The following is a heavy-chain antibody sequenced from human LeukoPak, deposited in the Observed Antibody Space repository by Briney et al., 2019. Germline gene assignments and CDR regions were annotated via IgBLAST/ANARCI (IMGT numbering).Heavy chain of an antibody. Sequence: GGSLRLSCAASGFTFDDYAMHWVRQAPGKGLEWVSLISWDGGSTYYADSVKGRFTISRDNSKNSLYLQMNSLRAEDTAVYYCARGKRGSHFDYWGQGTLVTVSS. CDR3: ARGKRGSHFDY. V-gene: IGHV3-43D*03. D-gene: IGHD3-10*01. CDR2: ISWDGGST. CDR1: GFTFDDYA. J-gene: IGHJ4*02.